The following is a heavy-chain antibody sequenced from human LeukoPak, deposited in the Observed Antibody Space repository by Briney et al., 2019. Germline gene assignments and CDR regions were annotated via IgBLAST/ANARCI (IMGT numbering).Heavy chain of an antibody. CDR1: GYTFTSYG. D-gene: IGHD3-10*01. Sequence: ASVKVSCKASGYTFTSYGISWVRQAPGQGLEWMGWISGYNGNTNYAQNLQGRVTMTTDTSTSTVYMELRSLRSDDTAVYYCARDPLPGLLWFGESPSWFDPWGQGTLVTVSS. CDR2: ISGYNGNT. V-gene: IGHV1-18*01. CDR3: ARDPLPGLLWFGESPSWFDP. J-gene: IGHJ5*02.